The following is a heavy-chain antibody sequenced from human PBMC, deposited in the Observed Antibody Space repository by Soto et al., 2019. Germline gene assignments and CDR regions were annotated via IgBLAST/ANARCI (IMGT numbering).Heavy chain of an antibody. CDR3: ASDPYVCASEF. D-gene: IGHD3-10*02. CDR1: GFTFRDSY. V-gene: IGHV3-11*01. CDR2: ISGGGDTI. J-gene: IGHJ4*02. Sequence: GGSLRLSCPALGFTFRDSYMTWIRQAPGKGLEWLSYISGGGDTIYYADSVKGRVTVSRDNAKNSLYLQMNYLRAEDTAVYYCASDPYVCASEFWGQGTLVTVSS.